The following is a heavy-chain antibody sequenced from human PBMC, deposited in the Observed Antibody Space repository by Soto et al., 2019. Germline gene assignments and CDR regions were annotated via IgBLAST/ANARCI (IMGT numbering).Heavy chain of an antibody. V-gene: IGHV1-2*04. Sequence: GASVKVSCKASGYTFTGYYMHWVRQAPGQGLEWMGWINPNSGGTNYAQKFQGWVTMTRDTSISTAYMELSRLRSDDTAVYYCARDRRLRYFDWLSPYHSYYTDVWGKGTTVTVSS. CDR1: GYTFTGYY. D-gene: IGHD3-9*01. J-gene: IGHJ6*03. CDR3: ARDRRLRYFDWLSPYHSYYTDV. CDR2: INPNSGGT.